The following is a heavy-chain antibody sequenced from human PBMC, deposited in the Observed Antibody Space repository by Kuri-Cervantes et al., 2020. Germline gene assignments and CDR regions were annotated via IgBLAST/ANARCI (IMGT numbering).Heavy chain of an antibody. CDR3: AHRRRRSSGWFSFDY. CDR1: GFSLSTSGVG. V-gene: IGHV2-5*02. CDR2: IYWDDDK. J-gene: IGHJ4*02. Sequence: SGPTLVKPTQTLTLTCTFSGFSLSTSGVGVGWIRQPPGRALEWLALIYWDDDKRYSPSLKSRLTITKDTSKNQVVLTMTNMDPVDTGTYYCAHRRRRSSGWFSFDYWGQGTLVTVSS. D-gene: IGHD6-19*01.